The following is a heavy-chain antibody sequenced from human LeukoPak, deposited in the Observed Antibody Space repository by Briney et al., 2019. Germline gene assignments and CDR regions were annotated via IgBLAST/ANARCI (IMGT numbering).Heavy chain of an antibody. Sequence: GGSLRLSCAASGFTFSRYDMHWVRQATGKGLEWISSIGTGGNTYYIGSVKGRFTISRENARSSLYLQMNSLRAGDTAVYYCVRGGEIGFDSWGQGTLVTVSS. D-gene: IGHD3-16*01. CDR2: IGTGGNT. J-gene: IGHJ5*01. CDR1: GFTFSRYD. CDR3: VRGGEIGFDS. V-gene: IGHV3-13*04.